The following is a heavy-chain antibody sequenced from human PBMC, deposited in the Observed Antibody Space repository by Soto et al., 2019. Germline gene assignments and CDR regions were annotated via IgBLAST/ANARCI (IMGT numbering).Heavy chain of an antibody. Sequence: GESLKISCKASGYKFTWDWIGWVRQMPGKGLELMGVVYPGDSDIRYSPSFQGLVIISADKSITTAYLQWSSLKASDTAMYYCTRSEQLYTFDSWGQGTLVTVSS. J-gene: IGHJ4*02. D-gene: IGHD6-6*01. CDR1: GYKFTWDW. CDR3: TRSEQLYTFDS. V-gene: IGHV5-51*01. CDR2: VYPGDSDI.